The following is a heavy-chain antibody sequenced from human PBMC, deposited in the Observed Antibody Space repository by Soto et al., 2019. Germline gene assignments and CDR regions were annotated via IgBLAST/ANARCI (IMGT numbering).Heavy chain of an antibody. CDR3: ARFAIFGVAPGFDP. V-gene: IGHV4-59*01. D-gene: IGHD3-3*01. J-gene: IGHJ5*02. CDR2: IYYSEST. Sequence: SETLSLTCTVSGASISTNYWSWIRQPPGRGLEWIGYIYYSESTNYNPSLKSRVTLSVDTSKNQFSLKLSSVTAADTAVYYCARFAIFGVAPGFDPWGQGTLVTVSS. CDR1: GASISTNY.